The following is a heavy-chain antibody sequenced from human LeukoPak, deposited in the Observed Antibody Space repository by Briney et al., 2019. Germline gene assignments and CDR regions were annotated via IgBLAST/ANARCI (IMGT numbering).Heavy chain of an antibody. Sequence: ASGKVSCKASGYTFTSYYMHWVRQGPGQGLEWMGIINPSGGSTSYAQKFQGRVTMTRDTSTNTVYMELSSLRSEDTAVFYCVRGASSIAALNPFWYFDLWGRGTLVTVSS. J-gene: IGHJ2*01. CDR2: INPSGGST. CDR3: VRGASSIAALNPFWYFDL. V-gene: IGHV1-46*01. D-gene: IGHD6-6*01. CDR1: GYTFTSYY.